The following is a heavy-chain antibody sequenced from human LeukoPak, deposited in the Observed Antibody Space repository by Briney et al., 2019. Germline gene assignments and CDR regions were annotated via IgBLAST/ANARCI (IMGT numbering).Heavy chain of an antibody. CDR2: IHGDGTIT. Sequence: GGSLRLSCAASGFTFSSYWMHWVRQVPGKGLVWVSRIHGDGTITNYEDSVKGRFTVSRDNARNTLYLLMHSLRAENTAIYYCARNFVGSITSDFDSWGQGTQVTVSS. J-gene: IGHJ4*02. V-gene: IGHV3-74*01. CDR3: ARNFVGSITSDFDS. D-gene: IGHD1-26*01. CDR1: GFTFSSYW.